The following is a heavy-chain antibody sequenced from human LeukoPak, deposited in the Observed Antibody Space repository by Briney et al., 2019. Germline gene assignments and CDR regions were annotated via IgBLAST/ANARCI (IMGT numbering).Heavy chain of an antibody. CDR1: GFTFSDYF. CDR2: ISNSGSTI. J-gene: IGHJ5*02. Sequence: PGGSLRLSCAASGFTFSDYFMSWIRQAPQKGLEWVSYISNSGSTIYYADSVKGRFTISRDNAKNSLYLQMNSLRAEDTAVYYCARDHGVWSGYYNSGFDPWGQGTLVTVSS. D-gene: IGHD3-3*01. V-gene: IGHV3-11*01. CDR3: ARDHGVWSGYYNSGFDP.